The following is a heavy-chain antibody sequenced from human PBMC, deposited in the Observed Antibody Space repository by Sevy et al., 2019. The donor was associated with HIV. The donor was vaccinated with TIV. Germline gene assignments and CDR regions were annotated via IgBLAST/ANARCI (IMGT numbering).Heavy chain of an antibody. CDR1: GGSISSDTYY. CDR3: ARDNVDTDYYFDY. V-gene: IGHV4-61*02. CDR2: IDSSGST. D-gene: IGHD5-18*01. Sequence: SETLSLTCTVSGGSISSDTYYWSWIRLPAGKGLEWIGRIDSSGSTNYNPSLESRVTMSVDTSKNHFSLNLNSVTAADTAVYCCARDNVDTDYYFDYWGQGTLVTVSS. J-gene: IGHJ4*02.